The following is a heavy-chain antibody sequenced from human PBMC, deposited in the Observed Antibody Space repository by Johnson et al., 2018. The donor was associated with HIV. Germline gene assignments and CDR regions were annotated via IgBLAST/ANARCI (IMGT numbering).Heavy chain of an antibody. Sequence: EVQLVESGGGVVQPGGSLRLSCAASGFTFSSYAMSWVRQAPGKGLEWVSDISGSGGSTYYADYVKGRFTISRDSSKNTLYLQMNSLRAEDTALYYCAKDGSGIYSRAFDIWGQGTMVTVSS. V-gene: IGHV3-23*04. CDR3: AKDGSGIYSRAFDI. CDR2: ISGSGGST. D-gene: IGHD3-10*01. J-gene: IGHJ3*02. CDR1: GFTFSSYA.